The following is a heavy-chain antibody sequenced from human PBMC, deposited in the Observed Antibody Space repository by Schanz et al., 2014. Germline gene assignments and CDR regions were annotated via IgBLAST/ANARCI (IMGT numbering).Heavy chain of an antibody. Sequence: EVQLVESGGGLVQPGRSLRLSCVASGFRFDDYAMHWVRQAPGKGLEWVSGMSWNAGSLGYGDSVKGRFTISRDNAKNSLYLQMNSLRAEDTAVYYCARDYAGFDCWGQGTLVTVSS. CDR3: ARDYAGFDC. CDR2: MSWNAGSL. V-gene: IGHV3-9*01. CDR1: GFRFDDYA. D-gene: IGHD2-2*01. J-gene: IGHJ4*02.